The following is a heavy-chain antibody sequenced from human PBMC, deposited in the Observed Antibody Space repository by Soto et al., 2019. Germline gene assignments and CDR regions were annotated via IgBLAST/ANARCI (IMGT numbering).Heavy chain of an antibody. CDR1: RLSLSTSGEG. CDR3: AHRAGLHRNWNGGSFDF. J-gene: IGHJ4*02. D-gene: IGHD1-1*01. V-gene: IGHV2-5*02. Sequence: SGATLVNPTQPLTLTCTFPRLSLSTSGEGAGWIRQPPGKALERLALIYWDDDKRYSPSLKTRLTITKDTSKNQVVLTLANVDPVDTATYYCAHRAGLHRNWNGGSFDFRGQGALVTLPS. CDR2: IYWDDDK.